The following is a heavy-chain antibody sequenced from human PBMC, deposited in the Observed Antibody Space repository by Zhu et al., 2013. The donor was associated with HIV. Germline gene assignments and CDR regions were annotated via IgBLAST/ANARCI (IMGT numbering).Heavy chain of an antibody. D-gene: IGHD6-13*01. V-gene: IGHV1-69*06. CDR2: IIPIFGTA. CDR1: GGTFSSYA. J-gene: IGHJ6*02. Sequence: QVQLVQSGAEVKKPGSSVKVSCKASGGTFSSYAISWVRQAPGQGLEWMGGIIPIFGTANYAQKFQGRVTITADKSTSTAYMELSSLRSEDTAVYYCARGKQQPVYYYYYGMDVWGQGTTVTVSS. CDR3: ARGKQQPVYYYYYGMDV.